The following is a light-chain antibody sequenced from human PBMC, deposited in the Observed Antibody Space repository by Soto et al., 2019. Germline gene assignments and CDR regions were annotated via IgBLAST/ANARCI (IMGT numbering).Light chain of an antibody. J-gene: IGLJ1*01. Sequence: QSVLTQPASVSGSPGQSIAISCTGTSSDVGGYDYVSWYQQHPDKAPKLMIYEVTKRPSGVSNRFSGSKSGNTASLTISGLQPEDDADYYCSSHTSGSTRVFGSGTKLTVL. V-gene: IGLV2-14*01. CDR3: SSHTSGSTRV. CDR2: EVT. CDR1: SSDVGGYDY.